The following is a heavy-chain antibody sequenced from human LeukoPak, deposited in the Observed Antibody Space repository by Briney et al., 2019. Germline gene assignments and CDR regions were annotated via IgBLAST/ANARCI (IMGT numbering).Heavy chain of an antibody. CDR1: GGSISSGGYY. Sequence: SETLSLTCTVSGGSISSGGYYWGWIRQPPGKGLEWIGSIYYSGSTYYNPSLKSRVTISVDTSKNQFSLKLSSVTAADTAVYYCARVGLREQQLAYYFDYWGQGTLVTVSS. D-gene: IGHD6-13*01. V-gene: IGHV4-39*07. J-gene: IGHJ4*02. CDR3: ARVGLREQQLAYYFDY. CDR2: IYYSGST.